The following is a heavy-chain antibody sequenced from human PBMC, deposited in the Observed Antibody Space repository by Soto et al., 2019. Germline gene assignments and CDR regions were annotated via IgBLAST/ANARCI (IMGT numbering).Heavy chain of an antibody. V-gene: IGHV5-51*01. J-gene: IGHJ6*02. D-gene: IGHD6-13*01. CDR2: IYPGDSDT. CDR3: ASQSSSWYPTADYYYGRDG. CDR1: GYSFTSYW. Sequence: EVQLVQSGAEVKKPGESLKISCKGSGYSFTSYWIGWVRQMPGKGLEWMGIIYPGDSDTRYRTSFQSQVTNSADKSNGIAYLHWSSRKASDTAMYYCASQSSSWYPTADYYYGRDGWSQGTTVTVSS.